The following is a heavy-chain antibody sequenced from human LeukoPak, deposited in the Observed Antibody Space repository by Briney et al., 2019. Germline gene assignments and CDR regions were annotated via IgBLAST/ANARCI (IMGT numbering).Heavy chain of an antibody. CDR2: IIPILGIA. CDR3: ARDLPPYYFDY. Sequence: SVKVSCKASGAIFSSYAISWVRQAPGQGLEWMGRIIPILGIANYAQKFQGRVTITADKSTSTAYMDLSSLRSEDTAVYYCARDLPPYYFDYWGQGTLVTVSS. V-gene: IGHV1-69*04. J-gene: IGHJ4*02. CDR1: GAIFSSYA.